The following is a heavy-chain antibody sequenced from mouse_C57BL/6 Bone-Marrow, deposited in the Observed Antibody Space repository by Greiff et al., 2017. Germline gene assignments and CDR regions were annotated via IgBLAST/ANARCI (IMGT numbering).Heavy chain of an antibody. CDR1: GYTFPNYW. D-gene: IGHD2-3*01. V-gene: IGHV1-63*01. J-gene: IGHJ2*01. CDR3: ARLDGYSYFDY. CDR2: IYPGGGYT. Sequence: QVQLQQSGAELVRPGTSVKMFCKASGYTFPNYWTGWAKQRPGHGLEWIGDIYPGGGYTNHNEKFKGKATLTADKSSSTAYMQFSSLTSEDSAIYYCARLDGYSYFDYWGQGTTLTVSS.